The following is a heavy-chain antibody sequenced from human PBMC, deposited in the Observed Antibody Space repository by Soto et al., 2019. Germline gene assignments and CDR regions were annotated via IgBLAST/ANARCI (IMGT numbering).Heavy chain of an antibody. Sequence: QITLKESGPTLVKPTQTLTLTCTFSGFSLSPRDVGVGWIRQPPGKALEWLALLYWDDDNRYSPSLRRRLTLTKDTSKNQVVLTMTNMDPVDTATYYCAHGSGWLFDYWGPGTLVTVSS. J-gene: IGHJ4*02. CDR2: LYWDDDN. CDR1: GFSLSPRDVG. V-gene: IGHV2-5*02. CDR3: AHGSGWLFDY. D-gene: IGHD6-19*01.